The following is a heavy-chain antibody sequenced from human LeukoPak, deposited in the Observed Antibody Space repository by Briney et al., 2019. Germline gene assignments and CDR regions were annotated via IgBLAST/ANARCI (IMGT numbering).Heavy chain of an antibody. Sequence: SVKVSCKASGFTFTSSAVQWVRQARGQRLEWIGWIVVGSGNTNYAQKFQERVTITRDMSTSTAYMELSSLRSEDTAVYYCAARGGVPAAAENWYFDPWGRGTLVTVSS. CDR3: AARGGVPAAAENWYFDP. CDR1: GFTFTSSA. D-gene: IGHD2-2*01. V-gene: IGHV1-58*01. CDR2: IVVGSGNT. J-gene: IGHJ2*01.